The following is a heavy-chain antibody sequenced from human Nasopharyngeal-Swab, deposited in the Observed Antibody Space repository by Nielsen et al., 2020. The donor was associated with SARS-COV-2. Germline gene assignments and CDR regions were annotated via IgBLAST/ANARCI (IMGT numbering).Heavy chain of an antibody. CDR2: SSPTSDYI. Sequence: GESLKIPCAASGVTFSSYTMNWVRQAPGKGLEWVSSSSPTSDYIYYAESVKGRFTISRDNAKNSLFLQMNSLRAEATAIYYCVRGSYGHYDFWGQGALITVSS. D-gene: IGHD4-17*01. V-gene: IGHV3-21*06. CDR1: GVTFSSYT. J-gene: IGHJ4*02. CDR3: VRGSYGHYDF.